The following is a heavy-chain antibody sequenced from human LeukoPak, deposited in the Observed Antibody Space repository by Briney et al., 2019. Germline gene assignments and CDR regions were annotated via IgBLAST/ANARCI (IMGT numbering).Heavy chain of an antibody. V-gene: IGHV3-21*01. CDR2: ISSSSSYI. Sequence: GGSLRLSCASSGFTFSSYSMNWVGQAPGKGLEWFSSISSSSSYIYYADSVKGRFTISRDNAKNSLYLQMNSLRAEHTAVYYCARESSSATAKVYWGQGTLVTVSS. CDR3: ARESSSATAKVY. CDR1: GFTFSSYS. D-gene: IGHD2-21*02. J-gene: IGHJ4*02.